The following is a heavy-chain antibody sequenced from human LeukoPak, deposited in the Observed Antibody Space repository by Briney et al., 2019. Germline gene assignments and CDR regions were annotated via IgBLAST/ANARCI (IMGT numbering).Heavy chain of an antibody. J-gene: IGHJ4*02. Sequence: SGPTLVKPTQTLTLTCTFSGFSLSTSGVGVGWIRQPPGKALEWLALIYWDDDKRYSPSLKSRLTITKDTSKDQVVLTMTNIDPVDTATYYCAHRHYSDSGGCYAAPWVRWYFDYWGQGTLVTVSS. CDR1: GFSLSTSGVG. V-gene: IGHV2-5*02. CDR3: AHRHYSDSGGCYAAPWVRWYFDY. CDR2: IYWDDDK. D-gene: IGHD3-22*01.